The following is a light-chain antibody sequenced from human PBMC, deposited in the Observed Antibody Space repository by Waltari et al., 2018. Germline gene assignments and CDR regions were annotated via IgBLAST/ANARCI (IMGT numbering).Light chain of an antibody. CDR2: AAS. CDR1: QGISSN. V-gene: IGKV1-9*01. Sequence: IQLTQSPSSLSASVGDRVTITCRASQGISSNLAWYQQKPGKAPKLLISAASTLQSGVPIKFSGKGTGNDFTLNNRHPQPEDFATYFLQQPNSYPITFGQGTRLEIK. CDR3: QQPNSYPIT. J-gene: IGKJ5*01.